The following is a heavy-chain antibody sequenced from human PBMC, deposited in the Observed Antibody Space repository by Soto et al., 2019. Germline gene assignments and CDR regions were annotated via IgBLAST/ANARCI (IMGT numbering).Heavy chain of an antibody. Sequence: GGSLRLSCAASGFTFSSYVMSWVRQAPGKGLEWVSAISASGGSTYYADSVKGRFTISRDNSKNTLYLQMNSLRAEDTAIYFCAKVFTVTTVPHYYYMDVWGIGTTVTVSS. CDR1: GFTFSSYV. CDR2: ISASGGST. CDR3: AKVFTVTTVPHYYYMDV. D-gene: IGHD4-17*01. V-gene: IGHV3-23*01. J-gene: IGHJ6*03.